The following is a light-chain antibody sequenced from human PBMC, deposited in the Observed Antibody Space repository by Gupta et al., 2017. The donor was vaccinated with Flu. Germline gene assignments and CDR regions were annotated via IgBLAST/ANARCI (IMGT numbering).Light chain of an antibody. V-gene: IGKV1-5*03. Sequence: DIQMTQSPSLLSASVGDRVHLPFRARQCISSWLAWYQQKPGKPPKPLIDKASSLESGVPSRLSGIGSRTEFTLTIRSLQPGDCASYSGQQYNSYSPAFGGGTKVEIK. CDR2: KAS. CDR3: QQYNSYSPA. CDR1: QCISSW. J-gene: IGKJ4*01.